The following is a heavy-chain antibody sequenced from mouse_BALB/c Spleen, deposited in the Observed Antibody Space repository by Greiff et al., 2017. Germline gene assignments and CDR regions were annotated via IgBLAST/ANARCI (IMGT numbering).Heavy chain of an antibody. V-gene: IGHV3-2*02. CDR3: ARGVFPYAMDY. CDR1: GYSITSDYA. J-gene: IGHJ4*01. CDR2: ISYSGST. Sequence: VQLQQSGPGLVKPSQSLSLTCTVTGYSITSDYAWNWIRQFPGNKLEWMGYISYSGSTSYNPSLKSRISITRDTSKNQFFLQLNSVTTEDTATYYCARGVFPYAMDYWGQGTSGNGSS.